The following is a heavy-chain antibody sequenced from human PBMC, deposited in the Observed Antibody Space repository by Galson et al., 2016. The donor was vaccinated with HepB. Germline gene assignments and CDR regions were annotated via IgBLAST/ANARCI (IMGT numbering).Heavy chain of an antibody. V-gene: IGHV4-4*02. J-gene: IGHJ2*01. D-gene: IGHD7-27*01. CDR2: IVHSGTT. CDR1: GGSISSNDW. Sequence: LSLTCAVSGGSISSNDWWNWVRQPTGKGLEWIGEIVHSGTTMYNPSLKSRVTISMDKSNNQFSLKLTSVTAADTAGYYCARDKLRTLGGTPYWSFDLWGRGTLVTVSS. CDR3: ARDKLRTLGGTPYWSFDL.